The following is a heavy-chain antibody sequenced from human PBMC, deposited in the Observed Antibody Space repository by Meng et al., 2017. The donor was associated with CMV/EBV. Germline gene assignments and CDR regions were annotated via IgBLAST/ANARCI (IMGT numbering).Heavy chain of an antibody. V-gene: IGHV3-30-3*01. CDR3: ARMDIVVVPAAILVGAFDI. Sequence: GSLKISCAASGFTFSSYAMHWVRQAPGKGLEWVAVISYDGSNKYYADSVKGRFTISRDNSKNTLYLQMNSLRAEDTAVYYCARMDIVVVPAAILVGAFDIWGQGTVVTVSS. CDR1: GFTFSSYA. CDR2: ISYDGSNK. J-gene: IGHJ3*02. D-gene: IGHD2-2*02.